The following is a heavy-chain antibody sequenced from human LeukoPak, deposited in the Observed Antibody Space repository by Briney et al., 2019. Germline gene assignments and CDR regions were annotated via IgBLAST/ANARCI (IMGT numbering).Heavy chain of an antibody. D-gene: IGHD6-19*01. CDR1: GFTFSSYG. V-gene: IGHV3-30*02. CDR2: IRYDGSNK. Sequence: PGRSLRLSCAASGFTFSSYGMHWVRQAPGKGLEWVAFIRYDGSNKYYADSVKGRFTISRDNSKNTLYLQMNSLRAEDTAVYYCAKQGTGWLGKNYFDYWGQGTLVTVSS. J-gene: IGHJ4*02. CDR3: AKQGTGWLGKNYFDY.